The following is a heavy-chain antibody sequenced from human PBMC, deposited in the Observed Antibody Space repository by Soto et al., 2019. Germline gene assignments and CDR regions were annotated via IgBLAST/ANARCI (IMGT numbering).Heavy chain of an antibody. J-gene: IGHJ3*02. V-gene: IGHV1-3*01. Sequence: ASVKVSCKAPGYPLTNYVMHWVRLAPGQRLEWMGWINDANGNTQYSQKFQGRVTISTDTSANTAYLELNSLRSEDTAVYFCARLFGVTAVVTGAFNIWGQGTMVTVSS. CDR2: INDANGNT. CDR1: GYPLTNYV. D-gene: IGHD2-21*02. CDR3: ARLFGVTAVVTGAFNI.